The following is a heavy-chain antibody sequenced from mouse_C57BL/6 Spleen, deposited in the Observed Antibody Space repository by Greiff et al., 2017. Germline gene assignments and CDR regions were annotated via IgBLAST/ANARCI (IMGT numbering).Heavy chain of an antibody. D-gene: IGHD1-1*01. CDR2: IYPGDGDT. CDR3: ARYHYGSIHWYFDV. J-gene: IGHJ1*03. CDR1: GYAFSSYW. Sequence: QVQLQQSGAELVKPGASVKISCKASGYAFSSYWMNWVKQRPGKGLEWIGQIYPGDGDTNYNGKFKGKATLTADKSSSTAYMQLSSLTSEDSAVYFCARYHYGSIHWYFDVWGTGTTVTVSS. V-gene: IGHV1-80*01.